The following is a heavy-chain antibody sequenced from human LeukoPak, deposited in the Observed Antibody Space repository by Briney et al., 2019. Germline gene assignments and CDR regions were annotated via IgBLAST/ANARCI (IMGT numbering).Heavy chain of an antibody. D-gene: IGHD4-11*01. J-gene: IGHJ4*02. CDR2: INPNSGGT. CDR1: GYTFTSYY. CDR3: AGGIYSNYEGFDY. V-gene: IGHV1-2*02. Sequence: ASVKVSCKASGYTFTSYYMHWVRQAPGQGLEWMGWINPNSGGTNYAQKFQGRVTMTRDTSISTAYMELSRLRSDDTAVYYCAGGIYSNYEGFDYWGQGTLVTVSS.